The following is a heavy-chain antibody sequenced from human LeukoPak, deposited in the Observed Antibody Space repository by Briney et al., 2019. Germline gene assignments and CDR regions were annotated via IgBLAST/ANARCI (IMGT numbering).Heavy chain of an antibody. D-gene: IGHD1-7*01. CDR2: IYYSGRT. CDR3: WGGKWGGTTNPGFKN. CDR1: GGSVSSSSYY. Sequence: ASETLSLTCTVSGGSVSSSSYYWSWIRQPPGKGLERIGYIYYSGRTNYNPSLKSRVTISVDTSKNQLSLKLTSVTAADPAVYFWWGGKWGGTTNPGFKNGGREPLVTVS. J-gene: IGHJ4*02. V-gene: IGHV4-61*01.